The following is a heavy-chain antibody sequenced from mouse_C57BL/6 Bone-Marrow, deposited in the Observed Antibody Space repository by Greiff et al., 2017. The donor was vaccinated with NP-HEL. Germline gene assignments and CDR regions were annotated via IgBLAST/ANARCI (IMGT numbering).Heavy chain of an antibody. Sequence: EVQGVESGAELVKPGASVKLSCTASGLNIKDYYMHWVKQRTEQGLEWIGRIDPEDGETKYAPKFQGKATITADTSSNTAYLQLSSLTSEDTAVYYCAREGETAQGFDYWGQGTTLTVSS. CDR1: GLNIKDYY. V-gene: IGHV14-2*01. CDR3: AREGETAQGFDY. CDR2: IDPEDGET. J-gene: IGHJ2*01. D-gene: IGHD3-2*02.